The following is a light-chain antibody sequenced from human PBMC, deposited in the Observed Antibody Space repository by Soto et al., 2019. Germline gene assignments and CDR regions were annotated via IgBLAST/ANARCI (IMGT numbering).Light chain of an antibody. J-gene: IGLJ2*01. V-gene: IGLV1-44*01. CDR1: SSSIGSNT. Sequence: QSVLTQPPSASGTPGQRVTISCSGSSSSIGSNTVNWYQQLPGTAPKLLIYGHNQRPSGVPDRLTGSRSGTSASLAISGLQSEDEADYSCAAWDDSLNARVFGGGTKHTVL. CDR2: GHN. CDR3: AAWDDSLNARV.